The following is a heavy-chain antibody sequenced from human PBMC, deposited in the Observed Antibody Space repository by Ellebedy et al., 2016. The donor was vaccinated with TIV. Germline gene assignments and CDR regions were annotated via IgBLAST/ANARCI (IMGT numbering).Heavy chain of an antibody. J-gene: IGHJ4*02. CDR3: ARDETGDYDWDY. Sequence: PGGSLRLSCAASGFTFSAYGMNWVRQAPGKGLEWVSHIGTSSGNVDYAESVKGRFTISRDNAKNSLFLQMNSLRDEDTAVYYCARDETGDYDWDYWGQGTLVTVSS. CDR1: GFTFSAYG. CDR2: IGTSSGNV. D-gene: IGHD4-17*01. V-gene: IGHV3-48*02.